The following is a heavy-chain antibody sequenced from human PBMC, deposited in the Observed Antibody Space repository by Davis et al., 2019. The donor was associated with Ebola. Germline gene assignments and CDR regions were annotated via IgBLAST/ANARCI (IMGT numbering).Heavy chain of an antibody. J-gene: IGHJ6*02. Sequence: ASVKVSCKASGYTFTGYYMHWVRQAPGQGLEWMGIINPSGGSTSYAQKFQGRVTMTRDTSTSTVYMELSSLRSEDTAVYYCARDCTAVPAAIPDYYYYYGMDVWGQGTTVTVSS. D-gene: IGHD2-2*02. CDR2: INPSGGST. CDR1: GYTFTGYY. V-gene: IGHV1-46*01. CDR3: ARDCTAVPAAIPDYYYYYGMDV.